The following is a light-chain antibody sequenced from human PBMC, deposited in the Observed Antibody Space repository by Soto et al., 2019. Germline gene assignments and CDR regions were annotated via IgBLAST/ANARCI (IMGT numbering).Light chain of an antibody. V-gene: IGKV1-39*01. CDR2: DAS. Sequence: DIQMTQSPSSVSASVGDSFTITCRASQDIGNYLNWYQQRPGKAPKLLILDASSLDTGVPSRFSGSGSGTDFTLTISSLQPEDFATYYCQQSYSTSITFGQGTRLEIK. CDR3: QQSYSTSIT. J-gene: IGKJ5*01. CDR1: QDIGNY.